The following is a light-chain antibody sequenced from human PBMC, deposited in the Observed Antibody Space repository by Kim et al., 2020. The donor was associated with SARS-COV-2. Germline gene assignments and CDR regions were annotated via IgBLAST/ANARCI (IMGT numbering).Light chain of an antibody. J-gene: IGLJ3*02. Sequence: KRLTIACTGSSGCITSNYEKWYQQRPGSAPTTVIYEDTQSPSGVPERFSGSIDSSSNSASLPISGLKTEDEADYYCQSYDSSNHWVFGGGTQLTVL. CDR3: QSYDSSNHWV. CDR1: SGCITSNY. V-gene: IGLV6-57*02. CDR2: EDT.